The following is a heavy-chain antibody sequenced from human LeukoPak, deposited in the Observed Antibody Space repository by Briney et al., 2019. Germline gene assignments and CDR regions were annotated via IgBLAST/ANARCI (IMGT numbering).Heavy chain of an antibody. CDR3: ARDRGGSYASDY. CDR2: INTDGSST. Sequence: PGGSLRLSCAASGFTFSSYWMHWVRQAPGKGLVWVSHINTDGSSTSYADSVKGRFTISRGNAKNTLYLQMNGLRVEDTAVYYCARDRGGSYASDYWGQGALVTVSS. J-gene: IGHJ4*02. V-gene: IGHV3-74*01. D-gene: IGHD1-26*01. CDR1: GFTFSSYW.